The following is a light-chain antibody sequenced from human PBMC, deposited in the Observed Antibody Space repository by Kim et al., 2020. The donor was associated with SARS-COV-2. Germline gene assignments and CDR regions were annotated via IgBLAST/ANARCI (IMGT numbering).Light chain of an antibody. V-gene: IGKV1-33*01. CDR2: DAS. J-gene: IGKJ5*01. CDR3: QQYDDLPIT. Sequence: ASVGDRVTITCPANQDMNNFLYWYQKKPGKAPKLLIYDASNLAAGAPSRFSGSGSGTEFTFTISSLQPEEIAMYYCQQYDDLPITFGQGTRLEIK. CDR1: QDMNNF.